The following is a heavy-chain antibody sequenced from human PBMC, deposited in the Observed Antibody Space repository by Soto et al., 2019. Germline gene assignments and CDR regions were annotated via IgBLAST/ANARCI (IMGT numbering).Heavy chain of an antibody. CDR2: ISYDGNNK. CDR3: ARAWLSGYYGMDV. J-gene: IGHJ6*02. CDR1: GGMFSNSA. D-gene: IGHD3-22*01. V-gene: IGHV3-30*14. Sequence: GGSLRLSWAGAGGMFSNSAFHWVSQAPGKGLEWVALISYDGNNKYYADSVKGRFTISRDNSKNTLYLQMNSLRAEDTSVYYCARAWLSGYYGMDVWGQGTTVT.